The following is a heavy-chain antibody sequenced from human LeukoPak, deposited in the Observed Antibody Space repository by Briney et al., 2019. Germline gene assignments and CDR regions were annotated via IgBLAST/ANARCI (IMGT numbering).Heavy chain of an antibody. J-gene: IGHJ4*02. D-gene: IGHD4-17*01. V-gene: IGHV4-59*12. Sequence: PSETLSLTCTVSGGSISSYYWSWIRQPPGKGLEWIGYIYYSGSTNYNPSLKSRVTISVDRSKNQFSLKLSSVTAADTAVYYCARGGAVTKGHFDYWGQGTLVTVSS. CDR2: IYYSGST. CDR3: ARGGAVTKGHFDY. CDR1: GGSISSYY.